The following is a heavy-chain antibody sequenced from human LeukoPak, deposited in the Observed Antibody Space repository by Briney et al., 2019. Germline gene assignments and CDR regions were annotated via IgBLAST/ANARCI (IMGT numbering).Heavy chain of an antibody. Sequence: GASVKVSCKASGYTFTSYGISWVGQAPGQGLKWMGWISAYNGNTNYAQKLQGRVTMTTDTSTSTAYMELRSLRSDDTAVYYCARERDYDILTGYYGYYYGMDVWGKGTTVTVSS. CDR2: ISAYNGNT. CDR3: ARERDYDILTGYYGYYYGMDV. J-gene: IGHJ6*04. V-gene: IGHV1-18*04. CDR1: GYTFTSYG. D-gene: IGHD3-9*01.